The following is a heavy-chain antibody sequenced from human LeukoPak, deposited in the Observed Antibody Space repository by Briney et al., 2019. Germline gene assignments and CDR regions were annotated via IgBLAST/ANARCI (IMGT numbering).Heavy chain of an antibody. CDR3: ARGRPHGNDY. CDR1: GFSFSGHW. CDR2: IASDGSST. J-gene: IGHJ4*02. Sequence: GGSLRLSCTASGFSFSGHWMHWARQLPGKGLVWVSRIASDGSSTTYADSVKGRFSISRDIAKNTLYLQMNSLRVEDTAVYYCARGRPHGNDYWGQGTLVTVSS. D-gene: IGHD4-23*01. V-gene: IGHV3-74*01.